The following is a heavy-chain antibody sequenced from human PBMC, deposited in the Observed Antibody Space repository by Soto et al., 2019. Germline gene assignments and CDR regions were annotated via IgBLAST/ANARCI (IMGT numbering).Heavy chain of an antibody. J-gene: IGHJ4*02. CDR1: GFTFSTYG. D-gene: IGHD3-9*01. V-gene: IGHV3-33*01. CDR3: ARGNYDMLTGYAC. Sequence: QVQLVESGGGVVQPGRSLRLSCAASGFTFSTYGMHWVRQAPGKGLGWVAAICYDGSNEYYADSVKGRFTISRDNSKNTLYVQMNSLRAEDTAMYYCARGNYDMLTGYACWGQGTLVTVSS. CDR2: ICYDGSNE.